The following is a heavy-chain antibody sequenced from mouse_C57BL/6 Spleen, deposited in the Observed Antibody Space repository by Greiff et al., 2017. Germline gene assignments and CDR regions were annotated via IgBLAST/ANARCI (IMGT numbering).Heavy chain of an antibody. CDR1: GYAFSSSW. CDR2: IYPGDGDT. V-gene: IGHV1-82*01. CDR3: ARFGNLYAMDY. J-gene: IGHJ4*01. Sequence: QVQLQQSGPELVKPGASVKISCKASGYAFSSSWMNWVKQRPGKGLEWIGRIYPGDGDTNYNGKFTGKATLTADKSSSTAYMQLSSLTSEDSSVYFCARFGNLYAMDYWGQGTSVTVSS. D-gene: IGHD2-1*01.